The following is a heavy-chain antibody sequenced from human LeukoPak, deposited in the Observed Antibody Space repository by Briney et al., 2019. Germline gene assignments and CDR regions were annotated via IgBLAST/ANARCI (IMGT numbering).Heavy chain of an antibody. J-gene: IGHJ3*02. CDR1: GGSISSYY. CDR3: ARAYDSSGYYYAPGGAFDI. V-gene: IGHV4-59*01. D-gene: IGHD3-22*01. Sequence: SETLSLTCTVSGGSISSYYWSWIRQPPGKGLEWIGYIYYSGSTNYNPSLKSRVTISVDTSKNQFSLKLSSVTAADTAVYYCARAYDSSGYYYAPGGAFDIWGQGTMVTVSS. CDR2: IYYSGST.